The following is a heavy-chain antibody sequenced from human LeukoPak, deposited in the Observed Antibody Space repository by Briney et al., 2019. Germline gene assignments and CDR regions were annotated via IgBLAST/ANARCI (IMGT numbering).Heavy chain of an antibody. CDR3: AKSASAYVLMAAPGDY. V-gene: IGHV3-23*01. D-gene: IGHD2-8*01. J-gene: IGHJ4*02. Sequence: GGSLRPSCTASGFPFSNYWMSWVRQAPGKGLEWVSAISGSGGSTYYADSVKGRFTISRDNSKNTLYLQMNSLRAEDTAVYYCAKSASAYVLMAAPGDYWGQGTLVTVSS. CDR2: ISGSGGST. CDR1: GFPFSNYW.